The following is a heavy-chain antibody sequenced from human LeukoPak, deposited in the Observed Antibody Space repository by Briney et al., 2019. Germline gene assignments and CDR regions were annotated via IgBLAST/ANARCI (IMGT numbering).Heavy chain of an antibody. V-gene: IGHV3-11*06. CDR3: ARDVSVSGMDV. CDR2: ISSSSSYT. D-gene: IGHD5/OR15-5a*01. J-gene: IGHJ6*02. CDR1: GFTFSDYY. Sequence: GGSLRLSCAASGFTFSDYYMSWIRQAPGKGLEWVSYISSSSSYTNYADSVKGRFTISRDNPKKSVYLQMNSLRAEDTAIYYCARDVSVSGMDVWGQGTTVIVSS.